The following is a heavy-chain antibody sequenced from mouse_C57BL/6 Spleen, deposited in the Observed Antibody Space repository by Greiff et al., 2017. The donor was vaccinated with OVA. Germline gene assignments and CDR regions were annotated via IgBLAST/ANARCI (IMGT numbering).Heavy chain of an antibody. CDR2: ISRGSSTI. CDR3: AREFHAGLAY. Sequence: EVQLMESGGGLVKPGASLKLSCAASGFTFSDYGMHWVRQAPEQGLEWVAYISRGSSTIYYADTLKGRFPFSRDNAKNTQFLQMTRLRSEDTAMYYCAREFHAGLAYWGQGTLVTVSA. V-gene: IGHV5-17*01. CDR1: GFTFSDYG. J-gene: IGHJ3*01.